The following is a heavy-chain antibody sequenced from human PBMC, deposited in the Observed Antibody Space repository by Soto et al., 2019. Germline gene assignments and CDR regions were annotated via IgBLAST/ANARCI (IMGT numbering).Heavy chain of an antibody. Sequence: SETLSLTCTVSGGSVGSGGYYWGWIRQTPGKGLEWIGYIHYSGRSYSNPSLRSRVTISVDTSKNQFSLNLNSVTAADTAVYYCARVVSGYAYFDYWGQGTLVTVSS. D-gene: IGHD5-12*01. CDR2: IHYSGRS. CDR1: GGSVGSGGYY. V-gene: IGHV4-31*03. CDR3: ARVVSGYAYFDY. J-gene: IGHJ4*02.